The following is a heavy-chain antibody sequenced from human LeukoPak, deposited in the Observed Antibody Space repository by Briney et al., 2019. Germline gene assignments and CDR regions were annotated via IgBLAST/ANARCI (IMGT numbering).Heavy chain of an antibody. Sequence: GGSLRLSCAASGFTFSSYGMHWVRQAPGKGLEWVAVISYDGSNKYYADSVKGRFTISRDNSKNTLYLQMNSLRAEDTAVYYCAKVPGLERAYYYYGVDVWGKGTTVTVSS. V-gene: IGHV3-30*18. CDR2: ISYDGSNK. CDR3: AKVPGLERAYYYYGVDV. CDR1: GFTFSSYG. J-gene: IGHJ6*04. D-gene: IGHD1-1*01.